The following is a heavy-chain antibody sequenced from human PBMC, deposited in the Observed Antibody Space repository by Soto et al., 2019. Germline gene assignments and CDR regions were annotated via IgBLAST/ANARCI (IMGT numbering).Heavy chain of an antibody. J-gene: IGHJ4*02. CDR3: ARGEGCGSYVANY. CDR1: GFTFSSYS. CDR2: ISSSSSYI. D-gene: IGHD1-26*01. V-gene: IGHV3-21*01. Sequence: EVQLVESGGGLVKPGGSLRLSCAASGFTFSSYSMNWVRQAPGKGLEWVSSISSSSSYIYYADSVKGRFTISRDNAKNSLYLQMNGLRVEDTAVYYCARGEGCGSYVANYWGQGTLVTVSS.